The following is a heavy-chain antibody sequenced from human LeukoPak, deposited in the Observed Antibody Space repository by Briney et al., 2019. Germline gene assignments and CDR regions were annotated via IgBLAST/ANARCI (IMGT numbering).Heavy chain of an antibody. V-gene: IGHV3-7*01. Sequence: GGSLRLSCAASGFTFSSYWMSWVRQAPGKGLEWVANIKQDGSEKYYVDSVRGRFTISRDNAKNSLYLQMNSLRAEDTAVYYCARGVSSGWYDRDDAFDIWGQGTMVTVSS. D-gene: IGHD6-19*01. CDR3: ARGVSSGWYDRDDAFDI. J-gene: IGHJ3*02. CDR1: GFTFSSYW. CDR2: IKQDGSEK.